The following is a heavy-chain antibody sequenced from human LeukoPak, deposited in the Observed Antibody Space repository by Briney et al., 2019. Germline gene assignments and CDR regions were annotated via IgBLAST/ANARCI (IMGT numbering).Heavy chain of an antibody. V-gene: IGHV3-23*01. CDR1: GFTFSSYG. Sequence: PGGSLRLSCAASGFTFSSYGMSWVRQAPGKGLEWVSAISGSGGSTYYADSVKGRFTISRDNSKNTLYLQMNSLRAEDTAVYYCAKDRYSGYGEASYYYYMDVWGKGTTVTISS. CDR3: AKDRYSGYGEASYYYYMDV. D-gene: IGHD5-12*01. J-gene: IGHJ6*03. CDR2: ISGSGGST.